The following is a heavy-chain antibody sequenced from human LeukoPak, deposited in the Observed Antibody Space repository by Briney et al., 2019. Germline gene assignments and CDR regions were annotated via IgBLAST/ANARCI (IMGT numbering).Heavy chain of an antibody. D-gene: IGHD4-17*01. CDR2: IYYSGST. CDR1: GGSVRSGDYY. Sequence: SETLSLTCTVSGGSVRSGDYYWSWIRQPPGKGLEWIGYIYYSGSTNYNPSLKSRLTISVDTSKNQFSLNLTSVTAADTAVYYCARDRAYGDSFFDYWGQGALVTVSS. J-gene: IGHJ4*02. CDR3: ARDRAYGDSFFDY. V-gene: IGHV4-61*08.